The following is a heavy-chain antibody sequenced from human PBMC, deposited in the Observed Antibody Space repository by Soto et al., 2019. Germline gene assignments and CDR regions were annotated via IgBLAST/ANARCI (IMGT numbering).Heavy chain of an antibody. CDR2: INQGGSDK. J-gene: IGHJ4*02. CDR3: ARAGAATSRDY. D-gene: IGHD1-26*01. CDR1: GFTFSSCW. Sequence: GGSLRLSCAASGFTFSSCWMSWVRQAPGKGLEWVANINQGGSDKYYVDSVKGRLTISRDNAKNSLYLQMNSLRAEDTAVYYCARAGAATSRDYWGQGALDTVSS. V-gene: IGHV3-7*05.